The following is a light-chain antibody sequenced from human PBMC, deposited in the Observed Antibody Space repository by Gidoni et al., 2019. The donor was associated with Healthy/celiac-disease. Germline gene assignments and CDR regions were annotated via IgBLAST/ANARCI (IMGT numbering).Light chain of an antibody. CDR2: VGTGGIVG. CDR1: SGSSNYK. J-gene: IGLJ2*01. V-gene: IGLV9-49*01. Sequence: QPVLTQPPSSSSSLVASVTLTCTLSSGSSNYKVDWYQQRPGKGPRFVMRVGTGGIVGYKGDGIPDRFSVLGSGLNRYLTIKNIQEEDESDYHCGADHGSGSNFVVVFGGGTKLTVL. CDR3: GADHGSGSNFVVV.